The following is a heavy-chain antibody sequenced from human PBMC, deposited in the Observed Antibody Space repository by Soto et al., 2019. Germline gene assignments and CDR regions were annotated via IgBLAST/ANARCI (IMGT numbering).Heavy chain of an antibody. Sequence: EVQLLESGGGLVRPGGSLTISCVVSGLSSRSHAIYWVRQAPGRGLEWVAGISGGGYTAYYPDSVRGRFIISRDNSKNTVYLQIDNLRVDDTAVYYCAKAQRVATIKSNFDYWGQGTLVTVAS. CDR3: AKAQRVATIKSNFDY. CDR1: GLSSRSHA. CDR2: ISGGGYTA. V-gene: IGHV3-23*01. D-gene: IGHD5-12*01. J-gene: IGHJ4*02.